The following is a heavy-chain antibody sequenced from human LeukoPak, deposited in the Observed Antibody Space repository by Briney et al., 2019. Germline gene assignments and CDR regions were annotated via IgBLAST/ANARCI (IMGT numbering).Heavy chain of an antibody. J-gene: IGHJ5*02. CDR2: INPSGGST. V-gene: IGHV1-46*01. CDR1: GYTFTSYY. Sequence: ASVKVSCKASGYTFTSYYMHWVRQAPGQGLEWMGIINPSGGSTSYAQKFQGRVTMTRDTSTSTVYMELSSPRSEDTAVYYCARDRRGNGGRSNWFDPWGQGTLVTVS. D-gene: IGHD2-15*01. CDR3: ARDRRGNGGRSNWFDP.